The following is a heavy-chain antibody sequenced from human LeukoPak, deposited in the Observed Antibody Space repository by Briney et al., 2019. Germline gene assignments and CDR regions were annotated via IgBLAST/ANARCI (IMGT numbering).Heavy chain of an antibody. V-gene: IGHV3-48*01. CDR1: GFTFSSYT. CDR3: ARDRGGQDYGDYLSYYYYMDV. Sequence: PGGSLRLSCAASGFTFSSYTMNWVRQAPGKGLEWVSCISSSSSTIYYADSVKGRFTISRDNAKNSLYLQMNSLRAEDTAVYYCARDRGGQDYGDYLSYYYYMDVWGKGTTVTVSS. J-gene: IGHJ6*03. CDR2: ISSSSSTI. D-gene: IGHD4-17*01.